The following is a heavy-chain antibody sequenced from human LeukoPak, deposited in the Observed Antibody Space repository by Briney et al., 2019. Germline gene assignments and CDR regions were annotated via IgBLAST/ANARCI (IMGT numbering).Heavy chain of an antibody. CDR2: IIPIFGTA. D-gene: IGHD3-3*01. Sequence: SVKVSCKASGGTFSSYAISWVRQAPGQGLEWMGGIIPIFGTANYAQKFQGRVTITTDESTSTAYMELSSLRSEDTAVYYCARGDTIFGVVTEPFFDYWGQGTLVTVSS. J-gene: IGHJ4*02. CDR1: GGTFSSYA. CDR3: ARGDTIFGVVTEPFFDY. V-gene: IGHV1-69*05.